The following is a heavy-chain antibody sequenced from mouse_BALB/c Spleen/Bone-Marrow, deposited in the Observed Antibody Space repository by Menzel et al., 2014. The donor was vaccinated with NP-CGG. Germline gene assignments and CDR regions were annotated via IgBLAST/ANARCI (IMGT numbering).Heavy chain of an antibody. Sequence: EVKVVESGGGLVQPGGSLKLPCATSGFTFSDYYMYWVRQTPEKRLEWVAYISNGGGSTYYPDTVKGRFTISRDNAKNTLYLQMSRLKSEDTAMYYCARQNYRGAMDYWGQGTSVTVSS. J-gene: IGHJ4*01. CDR2: ISNGGGST. V-gene: IGHV5-12*02. D-gene: IGHD2-14*01. CDR1: GFTFSDYY. CDR3: ARQNYRGAMDY.